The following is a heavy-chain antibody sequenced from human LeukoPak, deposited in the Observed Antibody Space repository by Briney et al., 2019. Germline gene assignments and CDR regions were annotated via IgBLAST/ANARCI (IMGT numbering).Heavy chain of an antibody. CDR1: GFTFSSYW. CDR3: ARAPYYYDTSGFLI. CDR2: INSDGSST. Sequence: RGSLRLSCAASGFTFSSYWMHWVRHAPGKGLVWVSRINSDGSSTTYADSVKGRFTISRDNAKNTPYLQMNSLRAEDTAVYYCARAPYYYDTSGFLIWGQGTMVTVSS. D-gene: IGHD3-22*01. V-gene: IGHV3-74*01. J-gene: IGHJ3*02.